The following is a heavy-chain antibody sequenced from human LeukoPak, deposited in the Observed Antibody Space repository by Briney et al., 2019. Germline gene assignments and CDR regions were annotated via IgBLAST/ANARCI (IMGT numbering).Heavy chain of an antibody. V-gene: IGHV4-59*12. CDR2: IYSSGST. CDR3: ARGRRYYDFWSGYYTHFDY. Sequence: PSETLSLTCTVSGGSIGTYYWSWIRQPPGKGLEWIGYIYSSGSTNYNPSLKSRVTISVDTSKNQFSLKLSSVTAADTAVYYCARGRRYYDFWSGYYTHFDYWGQGTLVTVSS. D-gene: IGHD3-3*01. J-gene: IGHJ4*02. CDR1: GGSIGTYY.